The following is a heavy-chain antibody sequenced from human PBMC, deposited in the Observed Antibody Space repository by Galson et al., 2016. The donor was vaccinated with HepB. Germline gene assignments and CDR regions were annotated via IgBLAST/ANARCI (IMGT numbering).Heavy chain of an antibody. Sequence: SETLSLTCTVSGGSINNYYWTWIRQPAGKGLEWIGRIYGNGATNYNPPLQRRVTMSMDMSKNQLFLRLTSVTAADTAIDYCARDPRNIYWDAFDIGGPGTLITVSS. D-gene: IGHD2/OR15-2a*01. J-gene: IGHJ3*02. CDR2: IYGNGAT. V-gene: IGHV4-4*07. CDR1: GGSINNYY. CDR3: ARDPRNIYWDAFDI.